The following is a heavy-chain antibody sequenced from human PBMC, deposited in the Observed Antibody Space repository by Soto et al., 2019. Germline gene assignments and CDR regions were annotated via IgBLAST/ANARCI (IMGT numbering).Heavy chain of an antibody. CDR2: INAGGSA. CDR3: ARGRFSETSYSGGWYLFAF. V-gene: IGHV4-34*02. Sequence: QVQLQQWGAGLLKPSETLSLTCAVHGGSFSGYTWTWIRQSPGKGLEWIGQINAGGSANYTPSLKSRVTISVGTSNNEFFLDLTSVTAADTAVYYCARGRFSETSYSGGWYLFAFWGQGTLVTVSS. J-gene: IGHJ4*02. D-gene: IGHD3-10*01. CDR1: GGSFSGYT.